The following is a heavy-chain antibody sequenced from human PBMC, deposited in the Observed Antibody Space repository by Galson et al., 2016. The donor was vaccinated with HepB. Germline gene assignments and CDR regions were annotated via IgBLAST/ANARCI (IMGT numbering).Heavy chain of an antibody. Sequence: CAISGDSVSSNSAAWNWIRQSPSRGLEWLGRTYYRSEWYTDYAISVEGRITINPDTSKNQFSLHLNSVTLEDTAAYYCARGSGDGSGYYHFDFWGQGTLVTVSS. V-gene: IGHV6-1*01. CDR2: TYYRSEWYT. CDR3: ARGSGDGSGYYHFDF. J-gene: IGHJ4*02. D-gene: IGHD6-25*01. CDR1: GDSVSSNSAA.